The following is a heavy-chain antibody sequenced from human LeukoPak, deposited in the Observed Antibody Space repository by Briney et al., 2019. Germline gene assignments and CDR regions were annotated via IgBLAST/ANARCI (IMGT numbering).Heavy chain of an antibody. CDR1: GFTFSNYW. V-gene: IGHV3-74*01. J-gene: IGHJ4*02. Sequence: GGSLRLSCAASGFTFSNYWMHWVRQAPGKGLVWVSRINRDGSSTNYADSVKGRLTISRDNAKNTLYLQMNSLRAEDTAVYYCARGVAAPLDYWGQGTLVTVSS. CDR2: INRDGSST. D-gene: IGHD2-15*01. CDR3: ARGVAAPLDY.